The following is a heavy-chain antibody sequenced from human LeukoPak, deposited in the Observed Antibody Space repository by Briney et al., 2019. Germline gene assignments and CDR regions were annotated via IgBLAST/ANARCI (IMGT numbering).Heavy chain of an antibody. CDR3: ARGYYGSGSYYTAPSYYMDV. J-gene: IGHJ6*03. V-gene: IGHV6-1*01. Sequence: SQTLSLTCAISGDSVSSNSAAWNWIRQSPSRGLEWLGRTYYRSKWYNDYAVSVKSRITINPDTSKNQFSLQLNSVTPEDTAVYYCARGYYGSGSYYTAPSYYMDVWGKGTTVTVSS. CDR2: TYYRSKWYN. CDR1: GDSVSSNSAA. D-gene: IGHD3-10*01.